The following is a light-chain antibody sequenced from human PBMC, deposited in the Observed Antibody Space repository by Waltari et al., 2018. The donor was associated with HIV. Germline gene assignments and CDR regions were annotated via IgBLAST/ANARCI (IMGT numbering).Light chain of an antibody. Sequence: QSVLTQPPSVSGAPGQRVTISCTWSSSNIGAGYDVHWYQQLPGTAPKPLIYGNSNRPSGVPDRFSGSKSGTSASLAITGLQAEDEADYYCQSYDSSLSAYVVFGGGTKLTVL. CDR2: GNS. CDR3: QSYDSSLSAYVV. J-gene: IGLJ2*01. CDR1: SSNIGAGYD. V-gene: IGLV1-40*01.